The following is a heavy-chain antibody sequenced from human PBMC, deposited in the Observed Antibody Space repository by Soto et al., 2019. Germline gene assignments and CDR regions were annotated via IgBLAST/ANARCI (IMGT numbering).Heavy chain of an antibody. CDR1: GFTVSSNY. Sequence: GESLKISCAASGFTVSSNYMSWVRQAPGKGLEWVSVIYSGGSTYYADSVKGRFTISRDNSKNTLYLQMNSLRAEDTAVYYCATGLSYSSGWYYFDYWGQGTLVTVSS. CDR3: ATGLSYSSGWYYFDY. D-gene: IGHD6-19*01. V-gene: IGHV3-53*01. CDR2: IYSGGST. J-gene: IGHJ4*02.